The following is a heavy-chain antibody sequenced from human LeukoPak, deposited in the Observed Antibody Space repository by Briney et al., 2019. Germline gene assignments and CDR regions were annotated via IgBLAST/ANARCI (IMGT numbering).Heavy chain of an antibody. V-gene: IGHV4-61*08. J-gene: IGHJ4*02. CDR3: ARLPHYDFWSGYYESEFDY. CDR1: GGSISSGGYS. CDR2: IYYSGST. Sequence: PSETLSLTCAVSGGSISSGGYSWSWIRQPPGKGLEWIGYIYYSGSTNYNPSLKSRVTISVDTSKNQFSLKLSSVTAADTAVYYCARLPHYDFWSGYYESEFDYWGQGTLVTVSS. D-gene: IGHD3-3*01.